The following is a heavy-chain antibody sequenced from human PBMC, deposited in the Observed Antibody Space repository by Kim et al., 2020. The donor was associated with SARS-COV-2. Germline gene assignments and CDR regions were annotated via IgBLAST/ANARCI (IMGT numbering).Heavy chain of an antibody. V-gene: IGHV1-2*06. CDR3: ARGATVTPTVESWYFDL. CDR1: GYTFTGYY. D-gene: IGHD4-17*01. CDR2: INPNSGGT. J-gene: IGHJ2*01. Sequence: ASVKVSCKASGYTFTGYYMHWVRQAPGQGLEWMGRINPNSGGTNYAQKFQGRVTMTRDTSISTAYMELSRLRSDDTAVYYCARGATVTPTVESWYFDLWGRGTLVTVSS.